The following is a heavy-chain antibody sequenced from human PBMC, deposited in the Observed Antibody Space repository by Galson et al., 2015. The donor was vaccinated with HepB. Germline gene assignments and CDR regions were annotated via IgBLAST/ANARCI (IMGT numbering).Heavy chain of an antibody. V-gene: IGHV1-46*01. J-gene: IGHJ4*02. CDR2: INPSGGGT. CDR1: GYTFSTYY. D-gene: IGHD3-3*01. Sequence: SVKVSCKASGYTFSTYYMHWVRQAPGQGLEWVGRINPSGGGTNYAQKFQGRVTMTRDTSTSTVYMELSSLKSEDTAVYYCARDLSRYDFWSAVRAYFDYWGQGTLVTVSS. CDR3: ARDLSRYDFWSAVRAYFDY.